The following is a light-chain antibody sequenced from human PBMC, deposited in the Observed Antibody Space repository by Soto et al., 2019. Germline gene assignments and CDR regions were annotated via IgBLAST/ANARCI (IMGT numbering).Light chain of an antibody. Sequence: DIVLTPSPATLSLSPGQRATLSCRAIQRVSSSDLAWYQQKPGQAPRLLIYGASSRATGIPDRLSGSGSGTDFNLTISRMEPEDCAVYDCQHYGSSRLTFGAGTEVDI. J-gene: IGKJ3*01. CDR1: QRVSSSD. CDR3: QHYGSSRLT. V-gene: IGKV3-20*01. CDR2: GAS.